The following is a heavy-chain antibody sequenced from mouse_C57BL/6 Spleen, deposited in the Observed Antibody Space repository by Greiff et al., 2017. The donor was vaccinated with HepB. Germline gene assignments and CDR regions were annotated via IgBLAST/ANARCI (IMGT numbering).Heavy chain of an antibody. CDR1: GYAFSSSW. CDR3: ARMDYGPFDY. J-gene: IGHJ2*01. V-gene: IGHV1-82*01. Sequence: QVQLQQSGPELVKPGASVKISCKASGYAFSSSWMNWVKQRPGKGLEWIGRIYPGDGDTNYNGKFKGKATLTADKSSSTAYMQLSSLTSEDSAVYFCARMDYGPFDYWGQGTTLTVSS. D-gene: IGHD1-1*01. CDR2: IYPGDGDT.